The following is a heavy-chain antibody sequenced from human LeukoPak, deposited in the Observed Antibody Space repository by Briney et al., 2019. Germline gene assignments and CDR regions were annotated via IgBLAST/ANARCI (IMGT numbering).Heavy chain of an antibody. Sequence: SETLSLTCTVSGGSISSYYWSWIRQPAGKGLEWIGRIYTSGSTNYNPSLKSRVTMSVDTSKNQFSLKLSSVTAADTAVYYCARDLPSGDYFSYYYYYMDVWGKGTTVTISS. J-gene: IGHJ6*03. V-gene: IGHV4-4*07. CDR3: ARDLPSGDYFSYYYYYMDV. CDR2: IYTSGST. CDR1: GGSISSYY. D-gene: IGHD4-17*01.